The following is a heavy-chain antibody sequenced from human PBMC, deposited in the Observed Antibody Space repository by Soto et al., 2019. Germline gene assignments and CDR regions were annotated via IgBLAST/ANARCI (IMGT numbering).Heavy chain of an antibody. V-gene: IGHV1-8*01. Sequence: QVQLVQSGAEVKKPGASVKVSCKTSGYTFTNYDINWVRQATGQGLEWMGWTNPKSGYTGSAQKFKGRVTMTRDSSIRTAYMELNSLTSEDTAVYYCARTAGDLDYWGQGTLITVSS. D-gene: IGHD4-17*01. CDR1: GYTFTNYD. J-gene: IGHJ4*02. CDR3: ARTAGDLDY. CDR2: TNPKSGYT.